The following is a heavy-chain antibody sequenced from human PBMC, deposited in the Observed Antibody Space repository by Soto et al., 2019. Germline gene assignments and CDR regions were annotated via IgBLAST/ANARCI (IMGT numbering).Heavy chain of an antibody. V-gene: IGHV3-23*01. CDR1: GFTFSSYA. J-gene: IGHJ4*02. CDR3: AKDLGPYGSVSYYDY. Sequence: GGSLRLSCAASGFTFSSYAMSWVRQAPGKGLEWVSAISGSGGSTYYADSVKGRFTISRDNSKNTLYLQMNSLRAEDTAVYYCAKDLGPYGSVSYYDYWGQGTLVTVSS. D-gene: IGHD3-10*01. CDR2: ISGSGGST.